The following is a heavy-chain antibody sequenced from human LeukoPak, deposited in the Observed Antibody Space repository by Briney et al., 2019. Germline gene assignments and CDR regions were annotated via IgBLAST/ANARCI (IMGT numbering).Heavy chain of an antibody. CDR2: IYYSGTT. Sequence: PSETLSLTCTVPGGSISSYYWSWIRQPPGKGLEWIGYIYYSGTTNYNPSLKSRVTISVDTSKNQFSLKLSSVTAADTAVYYCARSGSTYCSSTSCPNYYFDYWGQGTLVTVSS. J-gene: IGHJ4*02. D-gene: IGHD2-2*01. CDR3: ARSGSTYCSSTSCPNYYFDY. CDR1: GGSISSYY. V-gene: IGHV4-59*01.